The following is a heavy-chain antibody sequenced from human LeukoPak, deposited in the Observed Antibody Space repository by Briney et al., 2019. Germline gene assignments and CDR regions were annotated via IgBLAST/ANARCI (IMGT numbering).Heavy chain of an antibody. V-gene: IGHV4-59*08. D-gene: IGHD1-26*01. CDR3: ARHKTGGTYPLDY. J-gene: IGHJ4*02. Sequence: SETLSLTCTVSGGSMNPYFWSWIRQPPGKGLEWIGHIPYSGSTTYNPSLKSRVTISVDVSKNQFSLKLSSVTAADTAVYYCARHKTGGTYPLDYWGQGTLVTVSS. CDR1: GGSMNPYF. CDR2: IPYSGST.